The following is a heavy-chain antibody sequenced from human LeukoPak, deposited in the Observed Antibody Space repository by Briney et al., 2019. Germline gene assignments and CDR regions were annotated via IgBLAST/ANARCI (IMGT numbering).Heavy chain of an antibody. J-gene: IGHJ6*03. CDR2: IYYSGST. V-gene: IGHV4-59*01. D-gene: IGHD6-13*01. Sequence: SETLSLTCTVSGGSISSYYWSWIRQPPGKGLEWIGHIYYSGSTNYNPPLKSRATISVDTSKNQSSLKLSSVTAADTAVYYCARGYSSSWYDYYYYYMDVWGKGTTVTVSS. CDR3: ARGYSSSWYDYYYYYMDV. CDR1: GGSISSYY.